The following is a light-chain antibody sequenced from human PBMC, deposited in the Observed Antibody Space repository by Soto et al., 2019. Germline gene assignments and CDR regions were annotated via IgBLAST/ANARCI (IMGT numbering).Light chain of an antibody. Sequence: ETVMTQSTATLSVSPGECTTLSCRASQSVSSNLAWYQQKPGQAPRLLIHGGSTRATGIPERFSGSGSGTDFTLTISRLEPEDFAVYYCQQYGNSPLIVTFGPGTKVDIK. V-gene: IGKV3-20*01. J-gene: IGKJ3*01. CDR2: GGS. CDR3: QQYGNSPLIVT. CDR1: QSVSSN.